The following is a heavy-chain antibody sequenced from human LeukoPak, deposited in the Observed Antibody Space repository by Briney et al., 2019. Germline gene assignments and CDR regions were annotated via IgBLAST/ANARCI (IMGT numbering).Heavy chain of an antibody. CDR2: ISGSGGGT. CDR1: GFTFSSYA. V-gene: IGHV3-23*01. Sequence: PGGSLRLSCAASGFTFSSYAMSWVRQAPGKGLEWVSGISGSGGGTNYAESVKGRFTISRDNSKNTLYLQMNSLRAEDTAVYYCAKDTGGYSYANFDYWGQGTLDTVSS. J-gene: IGHJ4*02. CDR3: AKDTGGYSYANFDY. D-gene: IGHD5-18*01.